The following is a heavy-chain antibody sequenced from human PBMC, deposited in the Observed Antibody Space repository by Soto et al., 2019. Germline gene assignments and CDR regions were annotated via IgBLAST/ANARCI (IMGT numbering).Heavy chain of an antibody. V-gene: IGHV3-30-3*01. CDR1: GFTFSSYA. J-gene: IGHJ5*02. Sequence: QVQLVESGGGVVQPGRSLRLSCAASGFTFSSYAMHWVRQAPGKGLEWVAVISYDGSNKYYADSVKGRFTISRDNSKNTLYLQMNSLRAEDTAVYYCARSVPNCGGDCTEYNWFDPWGQGTLVTVSS. CDR3: ARSVPNCGGDCTEYNWFDP. D-gene: IGHD2-21*02. CDR2: ISYDGSNK.